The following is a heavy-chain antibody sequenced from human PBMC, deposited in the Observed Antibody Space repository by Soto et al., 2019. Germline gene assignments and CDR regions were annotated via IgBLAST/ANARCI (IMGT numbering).Heavy chain of an antibody. J-gene: IGHJ4*02. CDR2: IGFDGSKK. V-gene: IGHV3-33*01. Sequence: QVQLVESGGGVVQPGRSLKLSCAASGFSFSTYGFHWVRQAPGKGPEWVAVIGFDGSKKYYADSVEGRFTISRDKSKNTLFLQMNTLRDEDTAVYYCARDPASVGYHFDLWGQGTLVTVSS. CDR1: GFSFSTYG. D-gene: IGHD6-13*01. CDR3: ARDPASVGYHFDL.